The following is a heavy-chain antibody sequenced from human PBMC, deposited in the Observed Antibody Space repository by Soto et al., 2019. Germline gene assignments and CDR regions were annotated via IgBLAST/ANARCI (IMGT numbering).Heavy chain of an antibody. CDR1: GGSISSGGYY. D-gene: IGHD3-9*01. Sequence: SETLSLTCTVSGGSISSGGYYWSWIRQHPGKGLEWIGYIYYSGSTYYNPSLKSRVTISVDTSKNQFSLKLSSVTAADTAVYYCARADILTGYAYFDYWGQGTLVTVSS. CDR2: IYYSGST. CDR3: ARADILTGYAYFDY. J-gene: IGHJ4*02. V-gene: IGHV4-31*03.